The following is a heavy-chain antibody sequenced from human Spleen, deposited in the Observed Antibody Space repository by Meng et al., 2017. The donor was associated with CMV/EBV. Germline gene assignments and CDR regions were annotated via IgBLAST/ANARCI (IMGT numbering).Heavy chain of an antibody. J-gene: IGHJ5*02. CDR2: IYPGDSDT. D-gene: IGHD3-3*01. CDR3: ARDPGLWSDFWSGYPRLGWFDP. V-gene: IGHV5-51*01. CDR1: GYTFTNYW. Sequence: GGSLRLSCKGSGYTFTNYWIGWVRQMPGKGLEWMGIIYPGDSDTRYSPSFQGQVTISADKSITTAYLQWSSLKASDTAMYYCARDPGLWSDFWSGYPRLGWFDPWGQGTLVTVSS.